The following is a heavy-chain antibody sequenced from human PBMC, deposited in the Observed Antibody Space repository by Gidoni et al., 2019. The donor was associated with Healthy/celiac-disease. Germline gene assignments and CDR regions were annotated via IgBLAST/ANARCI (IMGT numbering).Heavy chain of an antibody. J-gene: IGHJ6*02. CDR3: TTTTRGYYCYGMDV. D-gene: IGHD1-1*01. CDR2: IKSKTDVGTT. V-gene: IGHV3-15*01. Sequence: EVPLVESGGGLVKPWGSLRLSCAASGLTFSNAWMGWVRQAPGKGLEWVGRIKSKTDVGTTDYAAPVKGKFNNSRDDAKNTLYMQMNSLKTEDTAVYYCTTTTRGYYCYGMDVWGQGTTVTVSS. CDR1: GLTFSNAW.